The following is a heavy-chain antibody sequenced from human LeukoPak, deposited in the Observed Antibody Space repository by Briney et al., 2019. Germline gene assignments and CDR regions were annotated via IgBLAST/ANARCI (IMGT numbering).Heavy chain of an antibody. Sequence: PGRSLRLSCAASGFTFDDYVMHWVRQAPGKGLEWVSGISWNSGSIDYADSVRGRFTISRDNAKNSLYLQMNSLRAEDTAVYYCAKDGGYCSGGTCGGWDYWGQGTLVTVSS. CDR1: GFTFDDYV. D-gene: IGHD2-15*01. CDR3: AKDGGYCSGGTCGGWDY. CDR2: ISWNSGSI. J-gene: IGHJ4*02. V-gene: IGHV3-9*01.